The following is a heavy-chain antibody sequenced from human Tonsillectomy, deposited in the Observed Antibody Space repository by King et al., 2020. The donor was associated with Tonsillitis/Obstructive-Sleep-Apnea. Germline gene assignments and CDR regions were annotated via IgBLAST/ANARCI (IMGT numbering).Heavy chain of an antibody. J-gene: IGHJ4*02. CDR3: ARQGGSPVGYFDY. CDR2: IYYSGST. D-gene: IGHD1-26*01. Sequence: LQLQESGPGLVKPSETLSLTCTVSGGSISSSTHYWGWIRQPPGKGLEWIGTIYYSGSTYYNPSLKSRVTISVDTSKNHLSVKVSSVTAADTAVYYCARQGGSPVGYFDYWGQGTLVIVSS. CDR1: GGSISSSTHY. V-gene: IGHV4-39*01.